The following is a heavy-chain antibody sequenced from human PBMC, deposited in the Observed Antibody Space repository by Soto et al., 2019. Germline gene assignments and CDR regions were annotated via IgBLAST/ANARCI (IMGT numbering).Heavy chain of an antibody. D-gene: IGHD6-6*01. Sequence: QVQLQESGPRLVKPSQTLSLSCAVSGGSIISASYSWNWIRQSPGRGLEWIGHIYSSGSTYYNPSLKSRVSISVDTSNNQFSLKLTSVTAADTAVYFCAREDAARIERWFDAWCQGILVTVSS. J-gene: IGHJ5*02. CDR2: IYSSGST. CDR3: AREDAARIERWFDA. CDR1: GGSIISASYS. V-gene: IGHV4-31*11.